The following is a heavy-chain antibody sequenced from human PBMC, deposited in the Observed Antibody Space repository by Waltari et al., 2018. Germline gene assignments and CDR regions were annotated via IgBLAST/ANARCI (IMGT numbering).Heavy chain of an antibody. Sequence: ISWVRQAPGQGLEWMGGIIPIFGTANYAQKFQGRVTITADESTSTAYMELSGLRSEDTAVYYCAIPQGDFEYLLLYWGQGTLVTVSS. V-gene: IGHV1-69*01. CDR2: IIPIFGTA. CDR3: AIPQGDFEYLLLY. D-gene: IGHD3-10*01. J-gene: IGHJ4*02.